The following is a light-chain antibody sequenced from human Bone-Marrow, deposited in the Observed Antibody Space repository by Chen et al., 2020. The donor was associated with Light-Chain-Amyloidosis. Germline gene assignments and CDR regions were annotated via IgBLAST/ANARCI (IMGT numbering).Light chain of an antibody. CDR2: EVT. Sequence: QSALTQPASVSGSPGQSITISCTGTSSDVGGDNHVPRYQQHPEKAPKLMIYEVTNRPSWVPDRYSGSKSDNTASLTISGLQTEDEADYFCSSYTITNTLVFGSGTRVTVL. J-gene: IGLJ1*01. CDR3: SSYTITNTLV. V-gene: IGLV2-14*01. CDR1: SSDVGGDNH.